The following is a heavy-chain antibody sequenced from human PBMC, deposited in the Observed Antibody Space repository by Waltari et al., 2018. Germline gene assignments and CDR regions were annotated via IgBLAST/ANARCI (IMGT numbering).Heavy chain of an antibody. Sequence: VQLVDSGGGLVTPGGSLSLSCAASGFTFSSSWMRWVRQAPGKGLEWIGRIKSETDGGTTDYAAPVKGRFTISRDDSKNTLYLQLNSLKTEDTAVYYCTTGGVKGPHDAFDIWGQGAMVTVSS. D-gene: IGHD2-8*01. V-gene: IGHV3-15*01. J-gene: IGHJ3*02. CDR2: IKSETDGGTT. CDR3: TTGGVKGPHDAFDI. CDR1: GFTFSSSW.